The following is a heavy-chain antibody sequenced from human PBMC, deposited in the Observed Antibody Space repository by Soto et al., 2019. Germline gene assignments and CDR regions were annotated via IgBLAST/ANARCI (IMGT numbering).Heavy chain of an antibody. J-gene: IGHJ4*02. CDR2: VYHSGST. CDR3: GRLDLRKNYFDS. V-gene: IGHV4-30-2*01. CDR1: GGSITSDTYS. Sequence: PSETLSLTCTVSGGSITSDTYSWSWIRQPPGKGLEWIGYVYHSGSTFYNPSLKSRVTLSIDRSKNQFSLNLISVTAADTAMYHCGRLDLRKNYFDSWGQGTLVTVSS. D-gene: IGHD3-10*01.